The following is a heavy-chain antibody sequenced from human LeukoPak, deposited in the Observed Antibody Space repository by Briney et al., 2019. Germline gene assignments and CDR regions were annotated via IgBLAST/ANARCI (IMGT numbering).Heavy chain of an antibody. CDR3: ATSNYYDSSGYFVWYFDL. D-gene: IGHD3-22*01. J-gene: IGHJ2*01. CDR2: IYSGGST. Sequence: PGGSLRLSCAASGFTVSSNYMGWVRQAPGKGLEWVSVIYSGGSTYYADSVKGRFTISRDNSKNTLYLQMNSLGAEDTAVYYCATSNYYDSSGYFVWYFDLWGRGTLVTVSS. CDR1: GFTVSSNY. V-gene: IGHV3-53*01.